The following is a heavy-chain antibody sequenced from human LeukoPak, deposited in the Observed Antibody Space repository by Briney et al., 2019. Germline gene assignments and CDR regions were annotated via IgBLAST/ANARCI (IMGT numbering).Heavy chain of an antibody. Sequence: GGSLRLSCAASGFTFSSYWMHWVRQGPGKGLEWVSGINWNGGSTGYADSVKGRFTISRDNAKNSLYLQMNSLRAEDTAVYYCARSRGAYSSGWYLDYWGQGTLVTVSS. D-gene: IGHD6-19*01. J-gene: IGHJ4*02. CDR2: INWNGGST. CDR3: ARSRGAYSSGWYLDY. CDR1: GFTFSSYW. V-gene: IGHV3-20*04.